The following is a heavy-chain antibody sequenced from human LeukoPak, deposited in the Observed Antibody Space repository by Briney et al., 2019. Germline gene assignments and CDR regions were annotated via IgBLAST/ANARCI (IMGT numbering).Heavy chain of an antibody. CDR3: ARDYYGDFYFDY. CDR2: IYYSGST. D-gene: IGHD4-17*01. V-gene: IGHV4-59*01. Sequence: SETLSLTCTVSGGSISSYYWSWIRXXXXXXXXWIGYIYYSGSTNYNPSLKSRVTISVDTSKNQFSLKLSSVTAADTAVYYCARDYYGDFYFDYWGQGTLVTVSS. J-gene: IGHJ4*02. CDR1: GGSISSYY.